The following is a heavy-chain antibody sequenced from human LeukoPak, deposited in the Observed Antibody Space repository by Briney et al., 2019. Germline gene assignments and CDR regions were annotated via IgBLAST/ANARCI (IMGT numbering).Heavy chain of an antibody. D-gene: IGHD6-19*01. Sequence: PGASLRLSCAASGFTFNNYGMSWVRQAPAKGLEWVSTINDNGLNTHYADSVKGRFTISRDDSKNTLHLQMNSLRGDDTGLYYCTKGDGGWYPIDYWGQGILVIVSS. CDR2: INDNGLNT. CDR3: TKGDGGWYPIDY. V-gene: IGHV3-23*01. J-gene: IGHJ4*02. CDR1: GFTFNNYG.